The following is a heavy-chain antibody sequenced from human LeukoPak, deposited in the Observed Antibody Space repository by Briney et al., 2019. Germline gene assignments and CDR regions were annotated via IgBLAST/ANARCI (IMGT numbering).Heavy chain of an antibody. Sequence: GGSLRLSCAASGFTFFSSAMSWVRQAPGKGLEWVPTISGSGEGTHYADSVKGRFTISRDSSKNTLYLQMNSLRAEDTAIYYCAKGYGDYLYWGQGTLVTVSS. CDR1: GFTFFSSA. CDR3: AKGYGDYLY. CDR2: ISGSGEGT. V-gene: IGHV3-23*01. J-gene: IGHJ4*02. D-gene: IGHD5-12*01.